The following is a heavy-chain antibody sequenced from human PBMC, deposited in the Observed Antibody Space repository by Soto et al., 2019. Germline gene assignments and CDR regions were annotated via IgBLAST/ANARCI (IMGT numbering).Heavy chain of an antibody. V-gene: IGHV4-59*01. J-gene: IGHJ6*02. D-gene: IGHD6-13*01. CDR1: GGSISSYY. CDR2: IYYSGNT. Sequence: PSETLSLTCTVSGGSISSYYWSWIRQPPGKGLEWIGYIYYSGNTNYNPSLKSRVSISVDTSKNQFSLKLSSVTAADTAVYYCARERAAVGRYYNGMDVRGQGTTVTVSS. CDR3: ARERAAVGRYYNGMDV.